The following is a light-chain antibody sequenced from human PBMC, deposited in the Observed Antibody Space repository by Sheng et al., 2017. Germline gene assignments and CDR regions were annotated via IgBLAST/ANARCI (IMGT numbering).Light chain of an antibody. Sequence: QSALTQPASVSGSPGQSITISCTGTSSDVGGYNYVSWYQQHPGKAPKLMIYDVSNRPSGASNRFSGSKSGNTASLTISGLQAEDEADYYCSSYTSSLYVFGTGTKVTVL. CDR3: SSYTSSLYV. CDR1: SSDVGGYNY. J-gene: IGLJ1*01. CDR2: DVS. V-gene: IGLV2-14*01.